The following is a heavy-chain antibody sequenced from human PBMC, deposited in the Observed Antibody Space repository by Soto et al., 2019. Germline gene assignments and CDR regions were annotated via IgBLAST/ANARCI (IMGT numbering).Heavy chain of an antibody. CDR2: IYYSGST. CDR3: ARLDYDYISRYYYYMDV. D-gene: IGHD3-16*01. Sequence: PSETLSLTCTVSGGYISSYYWRWIRQPPGKGLEWIGYIYYSGSTNYNPSLKSRVTISVDTSKNQFSLKLSSVTAADTAVYYCARLDYDYISRYYYYMDVWGKGTTVTVSS. V-gene: IGHV4-59*08. CDR1: GGYISSYY. J-gene: IGHJ6*03.